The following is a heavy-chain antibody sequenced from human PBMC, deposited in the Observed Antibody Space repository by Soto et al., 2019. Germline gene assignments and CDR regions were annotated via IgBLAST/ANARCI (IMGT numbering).Heavy chain of an antibody. V-gene: IGHV1-69*01. CDR2: IIPIPGTA. D-gene: IGHD2-2*01. CDR1: GGTFGSYA. CDR3: ARSQGSSTSLEIYYYYYYGMDV. Sequence: QVQLVQSGAEVKKPGSSVKVSCKASGGTFGSYAISWVRQAPGQGLEWMGGIIPIPGTANYAQKFQGRVTISADESTNTAYRELSSLRSEDTAVYYCARSQGSSTSLEIYYYYYYGMDVWGQGTTVTVSS. J-gene: IGHJ6*02.